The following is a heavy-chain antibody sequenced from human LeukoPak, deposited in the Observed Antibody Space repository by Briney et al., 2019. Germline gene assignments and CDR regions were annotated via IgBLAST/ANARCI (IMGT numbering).Heavy chain of an antibody. CDR2: ISAYNGNT. CDR1: GYTFTSYG. D-gene: IGHD2-2*01. V-gene: IGHV1-18*01. Sequence: GASVKVSCKASGYTFTSYGISWVRQAPGQGLEWMGWISAYNGNTNYAQKLQGRVTMTTDTSTSTAYMELRSLRSDDTAVYYCARARQDIVVVPAVSWGQGTLVTVSS. J-gene: IGHJ4*02. CDR3: ARARQDIVVVPAVS.